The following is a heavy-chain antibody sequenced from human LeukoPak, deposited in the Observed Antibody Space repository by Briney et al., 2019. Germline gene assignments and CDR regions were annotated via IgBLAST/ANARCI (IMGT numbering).Heavy chain of an antibody. CDR1: GFTFSSYA. D-gene: IGHD3-10*01. CDR2: ISGSGGST. J-gene: IGHJ6*03. Sequence: PGGSLRLSCAASGFTFSSYAMSWVRQAPGKGLEWVSAISGSGGSTYYADSVKGRFTISRDNSKNTLYLQMNSLRAEDTAVYYCARNSRMVRGADYYYMDVWGKGTTVTVSS. CDR3: ARNSRMVRGADYYYMDV. V-gene: IGHV3-23*01.